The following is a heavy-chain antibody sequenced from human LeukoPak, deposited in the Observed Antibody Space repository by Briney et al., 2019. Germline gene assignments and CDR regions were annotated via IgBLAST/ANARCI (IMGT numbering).Heavy chain of an antibody. CDR2: ISWNSGSI. D-gene: IGHD2-2*02. V-gene: IGHV3-9*01. Sequence: GGSLGLSCAASGFTFDDYAMHWVRQAPGKGLEGVSGISWNSGSIGYADSVKGRFTISRDNAKNSLYLQVNSLRAEDTALYYCALVPAAIRGYYYYGMDVWGQGTTVTVSS. CDR3: ALVPAAIRGYYYYGMDV. J-gene: IGHJ6*02. CDR1: GFTFDDYA.